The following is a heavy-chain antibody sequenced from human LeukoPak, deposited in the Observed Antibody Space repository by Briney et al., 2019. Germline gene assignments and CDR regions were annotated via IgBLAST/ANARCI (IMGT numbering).Heavy chain of an antibody. CDR3: AKFGRAFGGVIVIVGFDY. CDR2: ISGSGGST. J-gene: IGHJ4*02. Sequence: PGGSLRLSCAASGFTFSSYAMSWVRQAPGKGLEWVSAISGSGGSTYYADSVKGRFTISRDNSKSTLYLQMNSLRAEDTAVYYCAKFGRAFGGVIVIVGFDYWGQGTLVTVSS. V-gene: IGHV3-23*01. D-gene: IGHD3-16*02. CDR1: GFTFSSYA.